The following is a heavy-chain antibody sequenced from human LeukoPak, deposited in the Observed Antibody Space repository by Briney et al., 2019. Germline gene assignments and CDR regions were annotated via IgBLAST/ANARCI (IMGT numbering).Heavy chain of an antibody. CDR1: GYTFTGYY. D-gene: IGHD3-22*01. J-gene: IGHJ4*02. CDR3: ARDSTQRYYYDSSGYYYGVDY. CDR2: INPNSGGT. V-gene: IGHV1-2*06. Sequence: EASVKLSCKASGYTFTGYYMHWVRQAPGQGLEWMGRINPNSGGTNYAQKFQGRVTMTRDTSISTAYMELSRLRSDDTAVYYCARDSTQRYYYDSSGYYYGVDYWGQGTLVTVSS.